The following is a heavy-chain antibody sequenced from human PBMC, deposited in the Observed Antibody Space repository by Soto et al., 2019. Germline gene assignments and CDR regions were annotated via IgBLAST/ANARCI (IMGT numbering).Heavy chain of an antibody. Sequence: QVQLVQSGAEVKKPGSSVTVSCKASGGNFSNSGISWVRQAPGQGLEWMGGIVPLFGTTNYAHKFRGRVTFTADEXXXXXXXXXASXXXXXXXXXXXARASGRXXXXXXXXWG. J-gene: IGHJ1*01. CDR1: GGNFSNSG. CDR3: ARASGRXXXXXXXX. V-gene: IGHV1-69*01. CDR2: IVPLFGTT. D-gene: IGHD2-2*01.